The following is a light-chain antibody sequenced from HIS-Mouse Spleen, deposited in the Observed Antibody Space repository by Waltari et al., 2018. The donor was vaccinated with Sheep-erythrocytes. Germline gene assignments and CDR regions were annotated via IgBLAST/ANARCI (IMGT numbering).Light chain of an antibody. CDR1: SGHSSYA. J-gene: IGLJ2*01. V-gene: IGLV4-69*01. Sequence: QLVLTQSPSASASLGASVKITCTLRSGHSSYAIAWHQQQPEKGPRYLMKLNSDGSHSKGDGIPDRFSGSSSGAERYLTISSLQSEDEADYYCQTWGTGIQVFGGGTKLTVL. CDR2: LNSDGSH. CDR3: QTWGTGIQV.